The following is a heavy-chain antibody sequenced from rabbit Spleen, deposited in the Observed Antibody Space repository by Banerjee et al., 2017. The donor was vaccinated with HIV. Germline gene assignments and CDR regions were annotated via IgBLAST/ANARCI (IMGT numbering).Heavy chain of an antibody. J-gene: IGHJ4*01. CDR3: ARDLADVIGWNLDL. Sequence: QEQLVESGGGLVQPTGSLTLTCKASGFSLNSDYVMCWVRQAPGKGLEWIGCINTSTGTTVYATWAKGRFTISRTSSPSVTLQMTSLTAADRATYFCARDLADVIGWNLDLWGPGTLVTVS. CDR2: INTSTGTT. V-gene: IGHV1S45*01. D-gene: IGHD1-1*01. CDR1: GFSLNSDYV.